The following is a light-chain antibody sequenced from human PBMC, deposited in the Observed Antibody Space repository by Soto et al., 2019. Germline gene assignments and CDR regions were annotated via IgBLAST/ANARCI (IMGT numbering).Light chain of an antibody. CDR1: QSISSY. J-gene: IGKJ5*01. CDR2: ATS. Sequence: DSQMTQSPSSLSASVGDRVTITCRASQSISSYLNWYQQKPGKAPKLLIYATSTLQSGVPSRFSGSGSGTEFTLTISSLQAEDFATYYCQQLNSYPLTFGQGTRLEI. V-gene: IGKV1-39*01. CDR3: QQLNSYPLT.